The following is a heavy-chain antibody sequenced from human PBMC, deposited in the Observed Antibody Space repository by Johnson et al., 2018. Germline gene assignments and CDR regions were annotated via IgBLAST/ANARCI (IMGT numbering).Heavy chain of an antibody. Sequence: QVQLVQSGGGVVQPGRSLRLSCAASGFSFSSYGMHWVRQAPGKGLEWVAVVSYDGSRTYYADSVKGRFTISRDNSRNMLFLRMKSLGFEETALYYCAKPPPTGYSRGWYAEYFQHWGRGALVSVSS. CDR1: GFSFSSYG. V-gene: IGHV3-30*18. D-gene: IGHD6-19*01. J-gene: IGHJ1*01. CDR3: AKPPPTGYSRGWYAEYFQH. CDR2: VSYDGSRT.